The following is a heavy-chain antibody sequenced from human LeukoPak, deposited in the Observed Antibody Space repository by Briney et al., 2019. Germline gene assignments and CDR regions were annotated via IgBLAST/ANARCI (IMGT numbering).Heavy chain of an antibody. J-gene: IGHJ4*02. CDR2: INPSGGST. CDR3: ARDPSYYDSSGYFDY. Sequence: GASVEVSCRASGYTFTSYYMHWVRQAPGQGLEWMGIINPSGGSTSYAQKFQGRVTMTRDTSTSTVYMELSSLRSEDTAVHYCARDPSYYDSSGYFDYWGQGTLVTVSS. CDR1: GYTFTSYY. V-gene: IGHV1-46*01. D-gene: IGHD3-22*01.